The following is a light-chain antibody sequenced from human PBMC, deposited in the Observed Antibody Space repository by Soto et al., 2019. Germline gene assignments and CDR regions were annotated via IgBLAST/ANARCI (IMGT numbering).Light chain of an antibody. CDR3: SSYTSGNRDYV. Sequence: QSALTQPASVSGSPGQSITISCTGTSSDVGAYTSVSWYQQHPGKAPKLIIYEVSNRPPGISTRFSGSKSASTASLTISGLQAEDEAHYYCSSYTSGNRDYVLATGTKAT. CDR2: EVS. J-gene: IGLJ1*01. V-gene: IGLV2-14*01. CDR1: SSDVGAYTS.